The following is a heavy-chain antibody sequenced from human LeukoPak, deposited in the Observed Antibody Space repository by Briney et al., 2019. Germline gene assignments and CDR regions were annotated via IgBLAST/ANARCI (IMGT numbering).Heavy chain of an antibody. CDR2: IYTSGST. J-gene: IGHJ3*02. CDR3: ARGYCSSTSCHSDAFDI. CDR1: GGSISSYY. Sequence: SETLSLTCTVSGGSISSYYWSWIRQPAGKGLEWIGRIYTSGSTNYNPSLKSRVTISVDTFKNQFSLKLSSVTAADTAVYYCARGYCSSTSCHSDAFDIWGQGTMVTVSS. D-gene: IGHD2-2*01. V-gene: IGHV4-4*07.